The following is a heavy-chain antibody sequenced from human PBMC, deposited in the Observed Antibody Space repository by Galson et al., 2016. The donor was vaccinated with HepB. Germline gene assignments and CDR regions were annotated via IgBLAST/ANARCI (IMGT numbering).Heavy chain of an antibody. CDR1: GDSITSTNC. V-gene: IGHV4-4*02. CDR2: IYHRGTT. J-gene: IGHJ4*02. CDR3: ARAPNIVTTKFDY. Sequence: SETLSLTCAVSGDSITSTNCWSWVRQSPGKGLEWIGEIYHRGTTNYNPSLGSRATISLDKSKNQFSLKLTSVTAADTAVDYCARAPNIVTTKFDYWGQGILVTVSS. D-gene: IGHD5-12*01.